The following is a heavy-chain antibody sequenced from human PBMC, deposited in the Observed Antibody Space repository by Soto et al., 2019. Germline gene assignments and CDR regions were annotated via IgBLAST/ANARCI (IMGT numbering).Heavy chain of an antibody. CDR1: GFAFYNYA. J-gene: IGHJ4*02. CDR2: ISGSGISI. Sequence: EEQLLESGGGLIQPGGSLRLSCAASGFAFYNYAMAWVRQAPGKGLEWVSRISGSGISIYYTDSVKGRFTISRDNAKNTLFMQMDRLRGEDTALYYCAKDARRTGLLGQWVGWGQGTLVTVSS. CDR3: AKDARRTGLLGQWVG. D-gene: IGHD1-26*01. V-gene: IGHV3-23*01.